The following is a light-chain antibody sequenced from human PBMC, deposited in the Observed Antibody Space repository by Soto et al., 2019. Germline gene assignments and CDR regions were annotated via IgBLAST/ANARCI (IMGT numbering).Light chain of an antibody. J-gene: IGKJ1*01. CDR3: QQYNDYSAWT. V-gene: IGKV1-5*03. CDR2: EAS. Sequence: DIPMTQSPSTLSASVGDTVSITCRASQSINNWLAWYQQKPGKAPTLMIYEASMLQHGVPSRFSGTESGTEFTLTISSLRPDDFATYYRQQYNDYSAWTFGQGTKVEIK. CDR1: QSINNW.